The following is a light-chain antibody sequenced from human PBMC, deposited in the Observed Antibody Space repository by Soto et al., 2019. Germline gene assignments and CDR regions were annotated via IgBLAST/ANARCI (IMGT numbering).Light chain of an antibody. J-gene: IGKJ2*01. CDR3: HQSYITPPA. CDR2: TTS. CDR1: QNIDIY. Sequence: DVQMSQSPSSLSASVGDRVTITCRASQNIDIYLNWYQQKPGRPTTILIYTTSRPQSGVPTRFSGSGSGTDFTLTISNLQTEDFATYSCHQSYITPPAFGQGTKVGIK. V-gene: IGKV1-39*01.